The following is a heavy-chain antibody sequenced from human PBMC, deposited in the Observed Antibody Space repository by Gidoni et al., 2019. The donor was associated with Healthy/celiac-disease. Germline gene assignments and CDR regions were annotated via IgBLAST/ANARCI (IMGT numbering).Heavy chain of an antibody. V-gene: IGHV4-61*02. CDR1: GGSISSGSYY. Sequence: QVQLQESGPGLVKPSQTLSLTCTVSGGSISSGSYYWSWIRQPAGKGLEWIGRIYTSGSTNYKPSLKSRGTISVDTSKNQFSLKLSSVTAADTAVYYCAREGYDFFLSYDVGFDYWGQGTLVTVSS. CDR3: AREGYDFFLSYDVGFDY. CDR2: IYTSGST. J-gene: IGHJ4*02. D-gene: IGHD3-3*01.